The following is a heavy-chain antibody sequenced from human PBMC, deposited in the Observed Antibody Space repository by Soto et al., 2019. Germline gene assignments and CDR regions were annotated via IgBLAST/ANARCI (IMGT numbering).Heavy chain of an antibody. CDR2: ISAYNGNT. D-gene: IGHD2-2*01. CDR3: ARDVPEDVPAAMDPFDY. CDR1: GYTFTSYG. V-gene: IGHV1-18*01. J-gene: IGHJ4*02. Sequence: ASVKVSCKASGYTFTSYGISWVRQAPGQGLEWMGWISAYNGNTNYAQKLQGRVTMTTDTSTSTAYMELRSLRSDDTAVYYCARDVPEDVPAAMDPFDYWGQGTLVTVSS.